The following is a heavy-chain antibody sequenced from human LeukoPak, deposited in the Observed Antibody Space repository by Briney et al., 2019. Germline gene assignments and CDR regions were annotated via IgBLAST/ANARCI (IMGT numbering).Heavy chain of an antibody. CDR2: IAYDGSRA. J-gene: IGHJ4*02. CDR1: GFTFGGYG. V-gene: IGHV3-33*01. D-gene: IGHD1-14*01. CDR3: TRYNNDHFDY. Sequence: GGSLRLSCAGAGFTFGGYGMHWFRQTPGKGLEWVAVIAYDGSRAFYADSVKGRFTISRDNSKNTMSVQMDDLRAEDSAVYYCTRYNNDHFDYWGQGTLVTVSS.